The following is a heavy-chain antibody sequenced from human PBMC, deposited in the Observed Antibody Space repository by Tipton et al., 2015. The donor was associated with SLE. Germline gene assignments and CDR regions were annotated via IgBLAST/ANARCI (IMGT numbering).Heavy chain of an antibody. J-gene: IGHJ2*01. CDR1: GDSISSVSYY. Sequence: TLSLTCSVSGDSISSVSYYWSWVRQPPGKGLEWIGYVSYSGSTNYNPPLQSRVTISVDTSKNQFSLKLRSVTAADTAVYYCARAQGDFDLWGRGTLVTVSS. D-gene: IGHD3-16*01. CDR2: VSYSGST. CDR3: ARAQGDFDL. V-gene: IGHV4-61*01.